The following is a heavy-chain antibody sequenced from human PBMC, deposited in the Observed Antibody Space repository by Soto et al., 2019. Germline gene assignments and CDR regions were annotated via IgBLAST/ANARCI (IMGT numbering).Heavy chain of an antibody. CDR3: ARGAGIFGVEEYYYYMDV. V-gene: IGHV4-59*01. CDR2: IYYSGST. D-gene: IGHD3-3*01. J-gene: IGHJ6*03. Sequence: SETLSLTCTVSGGSISSYYWSWIRQPPGKGLEWIGYIYYSGSTNYNPSLKSRVTISVDTSKNQFSLKLSSVTAADTAVYYCARGAGIFGVEEYYYYMDVWGKGTTVTVSS. CDR1: GGSISSYY.